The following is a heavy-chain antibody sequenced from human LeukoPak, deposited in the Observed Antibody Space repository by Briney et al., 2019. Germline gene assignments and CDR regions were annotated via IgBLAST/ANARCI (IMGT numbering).Heavy chain of an antibody. CDR2: INNDGRTT. J-gene: IGHJ4*02. V-gene: IGHV3-74*01. CDR3: ARGRMGTTTYYFDY. D-gene: IGHD1-26*01. CDR1: GFTLSKYW. Sequence: GGSLRLSCAASGFTLSKYWMDWVRHAPGKGLGWVSRINNDGRTTAYADSVKGRFTISRDNAKNTLFLQTSSLRAEDTAVYYCARGRMGTTTYYFDYWGQGTLVTVSS.